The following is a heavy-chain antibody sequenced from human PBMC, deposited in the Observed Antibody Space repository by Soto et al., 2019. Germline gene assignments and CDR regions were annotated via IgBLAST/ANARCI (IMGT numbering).Heavy chain of an antibody. Sequence: GGSLRLSCAASGFTFSSYGMHWVRQAPGKGLEWVAVIWYDGSNKYYADSVKGRFTISRDNSKNTLYLQMNSLRAEDTAVYYCARDRGTVTTEDGMDVWGQGTTVTVSS. D-gene: IGHD4-4*01. CDR3: ARDRGTVTTEDGMDV. J-gene: IGHJ6*02. CDR2: IWYDGSNK. V-gene: IGHV3-33*01. CDR1: GFTFSSYG.